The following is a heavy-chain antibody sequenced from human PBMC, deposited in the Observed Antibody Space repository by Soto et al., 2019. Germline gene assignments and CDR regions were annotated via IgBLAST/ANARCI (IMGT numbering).Heavy chain of an antibody. CDR3: ARSDGGSFYYMYV. J-gene: IGHJ6*03. CDR1: GYSFTGYY. V-gene: IGHV1-2*04. Sequence: ASVKVSCKASGYSFTGYYMHWVRQAPGQGLEWMGSINPNTGGTDYAQKFQDWVTMTRDTSISTVYMELSRLRSVDTAVYYCARSDGGSFYYMYVWGKGTTVTVSS. D-gene: IGHD3-16*01. CDR2: INPNTGGT.